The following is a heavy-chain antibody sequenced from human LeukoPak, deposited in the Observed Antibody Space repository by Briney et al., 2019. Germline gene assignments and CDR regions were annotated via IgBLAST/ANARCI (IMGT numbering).Heavy chain of an antibody. J-gene: IGHJ6*03. CDR3: ARDLDPTYTVSHLIMDV. V-gene: IGHV4-4*07. Sequence: SETLSLTCTVSGGSISSYYWSWIRQPAGKGLEWIGRIYTSGSTNYNPSLKSRVTMSVDTSKNQFSLKLSSVTAADTAVYYCARDLDPTYTVSHLIMDVWGKGTTVTVSS. CDR2: IYTSGST. D-gene: IGHD4-11*01. CDR1: GGSISSYY.